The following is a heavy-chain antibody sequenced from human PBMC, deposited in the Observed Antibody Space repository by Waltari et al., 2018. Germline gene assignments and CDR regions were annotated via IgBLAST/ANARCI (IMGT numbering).Heavy chain of an antibody. D-gene: IGHD3-22*01. Sequence: QVQLVQSGAEVKKPGASVKVSCKASGYTFTGYYMHWVRQAPGQGLEWMGRIKPKSGGTKYAQKFQGRVTMTRDTSISTAYMGLSRLRCDDTAVYYWARVLLGYYDSSALNWGQGTLVTVSS. CDR2: IKPKSGGT. V-gene: IGHV1-2*06. J-gene: IGHJ4*02. CDR1: GYTFTGYY. CDR3: ARVLLGYYDSSALN.